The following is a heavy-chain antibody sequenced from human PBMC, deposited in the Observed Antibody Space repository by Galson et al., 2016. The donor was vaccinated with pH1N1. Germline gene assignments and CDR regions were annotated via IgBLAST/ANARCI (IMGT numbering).Heavy chain of an antibody. CDR2: IIAIFGTV. CDR1: GGIFRSYA. V-gene: IGHV1-69*13. J-gene: IGHJ4*02. CDR3: ARGPNDYESPDTH. D-gene: IGHD1-1*01. Sequence: SVKVSCKASGGIFRSYAISWVRQAPGQGLEWMGGIIAIFGTVNYAQKFQGRVTITADESTSTAYMELSSLRSEDTAVYYCARGPNDYESPDTHRGQGTLVTVSS.